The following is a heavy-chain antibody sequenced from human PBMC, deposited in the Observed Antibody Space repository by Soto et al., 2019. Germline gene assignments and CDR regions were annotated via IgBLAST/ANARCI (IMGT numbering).Heavy chain of an antibody. J-gene: IGHJ4*02. CDR2: IYHSGST. CDR1: GGSISSGGYS. Sequence: SETLSLTCAVSGGSISSGGYSWSWIRQPPGKGLEWIGYIYHSGSTYYNPSLKSRVTISVDRSKNQFSLKLSSVTAADTAVYYCASSPDTAMVTVPEYFDYWGQGTLVTVSS. D-gene: IGHD5-18*01. CDR3: ASSPDTAMVTVPEYFDY. V-gene: IGHV4-30-2*01.